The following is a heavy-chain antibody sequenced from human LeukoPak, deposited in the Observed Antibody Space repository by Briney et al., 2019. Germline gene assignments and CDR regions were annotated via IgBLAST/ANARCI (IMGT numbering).Heavy chain of an antibody. CDR2: ISSSGGP. Sequence: SETLSLTCTVSTVSMNSDIFFWTRVRQPAGKGLEWIQQISSSGGPTYNPSLKGRVTISLDTSKNYFSLKVNSVTAADTAVYYCARGTQETYTSSWGQYASYSYIDAWGKGTTVTVSS. J-gene: IGHJ6*03. V-gene: IGHV4-61*09. D-gene: IGHD6-13*01. CDR3: ARGTQETYTSSWGQYASYSYIDA. CDR1: TVSMNSDIFF.